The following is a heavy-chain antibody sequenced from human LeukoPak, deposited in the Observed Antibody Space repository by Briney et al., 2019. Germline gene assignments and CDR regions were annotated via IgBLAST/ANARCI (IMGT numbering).Heavy chain of an antibody. V-gene: IGHV3-30*02. J-gene: IGHJ4*02. CDR2: IRYDGSNK. Sequence: GGSLRLSCAASGFTFSSYGMHWVRQAPGKGLEWVAFIRYDGSNKYYADSMKGRFTISRDNSKNTLYLQMNSLRAEDTAVYYCAKDQYSSGWGLDYWGQGTLVTVSS. CDR1: GFTFSSYG. CDR3: AKDQYSSGWGLDY. D-gene: IGHD6-19*01.